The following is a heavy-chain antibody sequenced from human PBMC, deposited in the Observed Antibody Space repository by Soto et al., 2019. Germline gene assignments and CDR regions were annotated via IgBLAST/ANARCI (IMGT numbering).Heavy chain of an antibody. J-gene: IGHJ4*02. CDR2: ISSSDKCI. Sequence: GGSLRLSCVASGFTFSNFGLNWVRQAPGKGLEWVSSISSSDKCIYYADSVKGRFTISRDNAKNSLSLQMNSLRADDTAVYYCARVFCRGDCYSPLDYWGQGTLVTVSS. CDR3: ARVFCRGDCYSPLDY. CDR1: GFTFSNFG. D-gene: IGHD2-21*02. V-gene: IGHV3-21*01.